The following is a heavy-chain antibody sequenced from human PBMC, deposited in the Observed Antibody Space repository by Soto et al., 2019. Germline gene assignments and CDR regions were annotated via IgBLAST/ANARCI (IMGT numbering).Heavy chain of an antibody. CDR2: IIPVFGTT. J-gene: IGHJ5*02. D-gene: IGHD1-1*01. Sequence: QVQLVQSGTEVNKSGSSVKVSCQVSGGLFNSNGINWVRQAPGQGLEWMGSIIPVFGTTKYAQKFQARVTISAEESTNTVYIQLSSLKSDDAAIYYCARGVGATWTGWFDPWGQGTPVVVSS. V-gene: IGHV1-69*18. CDR1: GGLFNSNG. CDR3: ARGVGATWTGWFDP.